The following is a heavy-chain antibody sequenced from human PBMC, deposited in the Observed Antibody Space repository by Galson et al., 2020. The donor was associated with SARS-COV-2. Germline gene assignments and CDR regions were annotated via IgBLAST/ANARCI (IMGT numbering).Heavy chain of an antibody. V-gene: IGHV3-48*03. J-gene: IGHJ3*01. D-gene: IGHD6-13*01. CDR1: GFTFSNYE. Sequence: GGSLRLSCAASGFTFSNYEMNWVRQAPGKGLEWISYISTSGTNIYYADSVKGRFTISRDHATNSLYLQMTSLRAEDTAVYYCASPYLAAASFFGAFDVWGQGTMVTVSS. CDR2: ISTSGTNI. CDR3: ASPYLAAASFFGAFDV.